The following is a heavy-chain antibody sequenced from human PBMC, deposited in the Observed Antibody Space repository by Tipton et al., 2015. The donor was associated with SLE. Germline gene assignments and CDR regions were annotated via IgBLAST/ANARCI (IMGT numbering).Heavy chain of an antibody. CDR3: AREGQYQGWFDP. CDR2: IYYSGRT. J-gene: IGHJ5*02. CDR1: GGSISRSSHY. V-gene: IGHV4-39*07. Sequence: TLSLTCTVSGGSISRSSHYWGWIRQPPGKGLEWIGSIYYSGRTYYNSSLKSRVTISVDTSKNQFSLKLSSVTDADTAVYYCAREGQYQGWFDPWGQETLVTVSS. D-gene: IGHD2-2*01.